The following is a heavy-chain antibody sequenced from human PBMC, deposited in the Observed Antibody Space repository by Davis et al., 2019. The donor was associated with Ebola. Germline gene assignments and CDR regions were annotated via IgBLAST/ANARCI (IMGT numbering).Heavy chain of an antibody. J-gene: IGHJ4*02. V-gene: IGHV5-51*01. CDR3: ARHPRGAVAGIYYFDL. CDR2: IYPGDSDT. Sequence: GESLKISCQGSGYSFTSSWSAWSRQVPWKGRDWMWAIYPGDSDTRYSPSFQGQVTISADNSISTTYLQWSSLKASDSAMYYCARHPRGAVAGIYYFDLWGQRTLVTVSS. D-gene: IGHD6-19*01. CDR1: GYSFTSSW.